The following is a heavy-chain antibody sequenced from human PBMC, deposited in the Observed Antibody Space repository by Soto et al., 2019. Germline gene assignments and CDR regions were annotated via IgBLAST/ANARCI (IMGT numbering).Heavy chain of an antibody. CDR1: GFTFSGYG. V-gene: IGHV3-30*03. J-gene: IGHJ4*01. D-gene: IGHD1-1*01. CDR2: VSYDGTYA. CDR3: ASLNWTDCGGLFDY. Sequence: PGGSLRLSCAASGFTFSGYGLHWVRQAPGKGLEWVALVSYDGTYAYYADSVKGRFTISRDNSKNTLYLQLNSLRAEDTAVYYCASLNWTDCGGLFDYGGEGTMVTVYS.